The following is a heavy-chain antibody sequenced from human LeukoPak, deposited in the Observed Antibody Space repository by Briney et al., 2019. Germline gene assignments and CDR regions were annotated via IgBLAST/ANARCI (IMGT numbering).Heavy chain of an antibody. D-gene: IGHD6-19*01. J-gene: IGHJ4*02. CDR2: IYYSGST. CDR1: GGSISSGDYY. V-gene: IGHV4-30-4*01. Sequence: SQTLSLTCTVSGGSISSGDYYWSWIRQPPGKGLEWIGYIYYSGSTYYNPSLKSRVTISVDTSKNQFSLKLSSVTAADTAVYYCASFWPGRGWYRSIWGQGTLVTVSS. CDR3: ASFWPGRGWYRSI.